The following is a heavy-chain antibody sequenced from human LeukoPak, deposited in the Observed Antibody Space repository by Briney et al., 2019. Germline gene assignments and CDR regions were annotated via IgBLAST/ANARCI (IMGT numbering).Heavy chain of an antibody. D-gene: IGHD6-13*01. CDR3: ARAQELADFDY. Sequence: GGSLRLSCAASGFTFSSYSMNWVRQAPGEGLEWVSSISSSSSYIYYADSVKGRFTISRDNAKNSLYLQMNSLRAEDTAVYYCARAQELADFDYWGQGTLVTVSS. CDR2: ISSSSSYI. CDR1: GFTFSSYS. J-gene: IGHJ4*02. V-gene: IGHV3-21*01.